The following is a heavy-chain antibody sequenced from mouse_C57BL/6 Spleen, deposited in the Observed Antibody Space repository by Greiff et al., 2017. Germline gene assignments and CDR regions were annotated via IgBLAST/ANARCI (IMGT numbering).Heavy chain of an antibody. J-gene: IGHJ2*01. V-gene: IGHV1-20*01. Sequence: EVQLQQSGPELVKPGDSVKISCKASGYSFTGYFMNWVMQSHGKSLEWIGRINPYNGDTFYNQKFKGKATLTVDTSSSTADMELRSLTSEDSAVYYCARTTTVDVDDWGQGTTLTVSS. D-gene: IGHD1-1*01. CDR1: GYSFTGYF. CDR3: ARTTTVDVDD. CDR2: INPYNGDT.